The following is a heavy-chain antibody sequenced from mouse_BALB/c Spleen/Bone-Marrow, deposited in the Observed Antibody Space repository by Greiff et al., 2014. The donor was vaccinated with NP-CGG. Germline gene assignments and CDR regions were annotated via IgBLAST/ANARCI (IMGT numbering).Heavy chain of an antibody. CDR2: IYPGDGDT. CDR1: GYAFSSSW. Sequence: QVQLKHSGPELVKPGASVKISCKASGYAFSSSWMNWVKQRPGPGLEWIGRIYPGDGDTNYNGKFKGKATLTADKSSSTAYMQLSSRTSVDSAVYFCARDYGSSYGGVDYWGQGTTLTVAS. V-gene: IGHV1-82*01. J-gene: IGHJ2*01. CDR3: ARDYGSSYGGVDY. D-gene: IGHD1-1*01.